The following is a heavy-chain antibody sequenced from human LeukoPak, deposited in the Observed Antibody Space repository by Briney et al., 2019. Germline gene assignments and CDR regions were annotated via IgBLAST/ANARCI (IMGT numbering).Heavy chain of an antibody. Sequence: SETLSLTCAVYGGSFSGYYWSWIRQPPGKGLEWIGEINHSGSTNYNPSLKSRVTISVDTSKNQFSLKLSSVTAADTAVYYCARQRYEMASFDYWGQGTVVTVSA. CDR3: ARQRYEMASFDY. D-gene: IGHD5-24*01. CDR2: INHSGST. V-gene: IGHV4-34*01. J-gene: IGHJ4*02. CDR1: GGSFSGYY.